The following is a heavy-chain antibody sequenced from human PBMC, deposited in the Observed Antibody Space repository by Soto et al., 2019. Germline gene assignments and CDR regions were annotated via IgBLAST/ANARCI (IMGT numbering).Heavy chain of an antibody. Sequence: PXESLSLKSTVIDYSITIHGDYWGWIRQSPGTDMQWIGTIHYTGTTSYNPSLQGRATIAIDGSKNQMFLRLISVTAADTTVYYCARVLGEPGNPYFVGFDAWGQGTEVTVSS. D-gene: IGHD3-9*01. J-gene: IGHJ5*02. CDR3: ARVLGEPGNPYFVGFDA. V-gene: IGHV4-39*01. CDR1: DYSITIHGDY. CDR2: IHYTGTT.